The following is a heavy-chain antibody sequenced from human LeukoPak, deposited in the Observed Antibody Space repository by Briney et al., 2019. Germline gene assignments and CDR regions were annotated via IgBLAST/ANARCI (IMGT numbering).Heavy chain of an antibody. CDR1: GFTVSSNY. CDR2: IYSGGST. CDR3: ARTKLDGEYYGSELFDY. V-gene: IGHV3-53*01. J-gene: IGHJ4*02. D-gene: IGHD3-10*01. Sequence: PGGSLRLSCAASGFTVSSNYMSWVRQAPGKGLEWVSVIYSGGSTYYADSVKGRFTISRDNSKNTLYLQMNSLRAEDTAVYYCARTKLDGEYYGSELFDYWGQGTLVTVSS.